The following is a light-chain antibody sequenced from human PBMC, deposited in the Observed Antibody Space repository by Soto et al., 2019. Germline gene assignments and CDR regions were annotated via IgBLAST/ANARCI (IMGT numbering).Light chain of an antibody. CDR2: DVS. J-gene: IGKJ4*01. V-gene: IGKV3-11*01. CDR1: QSVTSF. CDR3: QQRSNWPLT. Sequence: EIVLTQSPVTLSLSPGERATLSCRASQSVTSFLAWYQQKPGQAPRLLIYDVSNRATGIPARFSGSGSGTDFNLTISSLEPEDFAAYYCQQRSNWPLTFGGGTKVEIK.